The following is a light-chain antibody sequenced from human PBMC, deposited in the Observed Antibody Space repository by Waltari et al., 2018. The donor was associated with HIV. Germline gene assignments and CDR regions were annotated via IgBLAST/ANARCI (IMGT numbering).Light chain of an antibody. V-gene: IGLV3-25*03. Sequence: SFELTQPLSMSVSPGQTARITCSGDVLPKHYVHWYQQRAGQSPVLLIYKDNERPSRIPERFSGSSSGTTVTLTISGVQAEDEADYYCLSTDITGTSYVFGSGTKVTVI. CDR2: KDN. CDR3: LSTDITGTSYV. J-gene: IGLJ1*01. CDR1: VLPKHY.